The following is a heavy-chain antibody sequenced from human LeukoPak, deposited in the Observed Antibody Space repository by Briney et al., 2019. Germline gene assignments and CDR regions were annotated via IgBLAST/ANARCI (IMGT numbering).Heavy chain of an antibody. V-gene: IGHV3-23*01. CDR1: GFNVSSNY. Sequence: GGSLRLSCAASGFNVSSNYMSWVRQAPGKGLEWVSTMSGIDDSTHYADSVRGRFTISRDNSKNPLFLQLSSPSGEDTALYSRAKPRSYCGSLSCYEGEGFDSWGQGKLVTVSS. CDR3: AKPRSYCGSLSCYEGEGFDS. D-gene: IGHD2-2*01. CDR2: MSGIDDST. J-gene: IGHJ4*02.